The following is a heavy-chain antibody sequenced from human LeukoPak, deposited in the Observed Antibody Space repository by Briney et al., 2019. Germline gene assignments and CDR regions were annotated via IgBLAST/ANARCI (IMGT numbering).Heavy chain of an antibody. D-gene: IGHD2-2*01. J-gene: IGHJ5*02. CDR2: ISGSGGDT. Sequence: GGSLRLSCAASGFTFSSYAMNWARQAPGKGLEWVSSISGSGGDTSYAESVKGRFTISRDNSTNTLFLQMNSLRAEDTAVYYCAKGCGRTSCYRFDPWGPGTLVTVSS. CDR3: AKGCGRTSCYRFDP. CDR1: GFTFSSYA. V-gene: IGHV3-23*01.